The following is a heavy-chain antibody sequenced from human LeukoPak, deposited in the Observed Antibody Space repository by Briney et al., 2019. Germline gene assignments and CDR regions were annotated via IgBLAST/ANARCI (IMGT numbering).Heavy chain of an antibody. V-gene: IGHV1-18*01. CDR1: GGTFSSYA. J-gene: IGHJ4*02. Sequence: GASVKVSCKASGGTFSSYAISWVRQAPGQGLERMGWISAYNGNTNYAQKLQGRVTMTTDTSTSTAYMELRSLRSDDTAVYYCARDYYGHYYFDYWGQGTLVTVSS. CDR3: ARDYYGHYYFDY. D-gene: IGHD3-10*01. CDR2: ISAYNGNT.